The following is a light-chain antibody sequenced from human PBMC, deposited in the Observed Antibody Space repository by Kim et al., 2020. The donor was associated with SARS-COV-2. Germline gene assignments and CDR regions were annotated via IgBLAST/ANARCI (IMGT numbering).Light chain of an antibody. CDR1: QSVNNN. Sequence: EIVMTQSPATLSVSPGERGTLSCRASQSVNNNLAWYQQKPGQAPRFLIYGASTRATGIPARFSGSGSGTEFTLTISSLQSEDFAVYYCQQYNNWPVTFGQGTRLEIK. CDR3: QQYNNWPVT. J-gene: IGKJ5*01. V-gene: IGKV3-15*01. CDR2: GAS.